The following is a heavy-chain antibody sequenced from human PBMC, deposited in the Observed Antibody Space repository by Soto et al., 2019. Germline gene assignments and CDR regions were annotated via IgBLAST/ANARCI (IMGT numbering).Heavy chain of an antibody. V-gene: IGHV3-23*01. CDR3: AKKVNSGPGSQYFDY. CDR2: FRTSGDGGTT. D-gene: IGHD3-10*01. Sequence: GGSLRLSCAAAGFTFSSYSMSWVRQAPGKGLEWVSGFRTSGDGGTTYYADSVKGRFTISRDKSKNMLFLQMNSLRAEDTAIYYCAKKVNSGPGSQYFDYRGHRTLVTVSS. J-gene: IGHJ4*01. CDR1: GFTFSSYS.